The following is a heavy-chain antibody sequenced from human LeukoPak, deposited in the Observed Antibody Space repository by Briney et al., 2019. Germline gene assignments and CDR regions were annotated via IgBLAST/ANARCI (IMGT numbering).Heavy chain of an antibody. Sequence: SVKVSCKASGGAFSSYAISWVRQAPGQGLEWMGRIIPIFGTANYAQKFQGRVTITTDESTSTAYMELSSLRSEDTAVYYCAREGSSWYGDYWGQGTLVTVSS. CDR2: IIPIFGTA. CDR1: GGAFSSYA. J-gene: IGHJ4*02. V-gene: IGHV1-69*05. D-gene: IGHD6-13*01. CDR3: AREGSSWYGDY.